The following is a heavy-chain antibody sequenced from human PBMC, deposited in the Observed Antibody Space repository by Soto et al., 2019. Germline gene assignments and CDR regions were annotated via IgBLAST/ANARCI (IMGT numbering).Heavy chain of an antibody. CDR3: AKXXXSGSVIDY. Sequence: QVQLVESGGGVVQPGRSLRLSCAASGFIFSSYDMHWVRQAPGKGLEWVAVISYDGSNKYYADSVKGRFTISRDNSKNTLYLQMNSLRAEDTAVYXCAKXXXSGSVIDYWGQGTLVTVSS. D-gene: IGHD1-26*01. V-gene: IGHV3-30*18. CDR2: ISYDGSNK. CDR1: GFIFSSYD. J-gene: IGHJ4*02.